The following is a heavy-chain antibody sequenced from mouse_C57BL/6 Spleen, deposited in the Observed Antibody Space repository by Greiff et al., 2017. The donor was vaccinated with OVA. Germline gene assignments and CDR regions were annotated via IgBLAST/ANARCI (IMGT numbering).Heavy chain of an antibody. J-gene: IGHJ2*01. CDR1: GYTFTSYW. V-gene: IGHV1-72*01. CDR2: IVPNSGGN. CDR3: ARLDENFDY. Sequence: LQESGAELVKPGASVKLSCKASGYTFTSYWLHWVKQRPGRGLEWSGRIVPNSGGNKYNAKFKSKSTLTVDKPASTAYMQLSSLTSEDSAVYYCARLDENFDYWGQGTTLTVSS.